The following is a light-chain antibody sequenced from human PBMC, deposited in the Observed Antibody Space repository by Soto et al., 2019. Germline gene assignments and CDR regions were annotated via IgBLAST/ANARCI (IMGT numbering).Light chain of an antibody. Sequence: QAVVTQEPSLTVPPGGTVTLTCGSSTGAVTSGYYPNWFQQKPGQAPRPLIYSTNNKYSWTPARFSGSLLGGKAALTLSRVQPEDEADYYSLLYYGGVHVFGTGTKLTVL. CDR2: STN. CDR1: TGAVTSGYY. V-gene: IGLV7-43*01. CDR3: LLYYGGVHV. J-gene: IGLJ1*01.